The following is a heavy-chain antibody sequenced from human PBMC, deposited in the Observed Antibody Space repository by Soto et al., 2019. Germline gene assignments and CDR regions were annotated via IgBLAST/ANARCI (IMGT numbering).Heavy chain of an antibody. CDR2: IYPGNSET. J-gene: IGHJ6*02. CDR3: AKEGGSAYCRMDV. Sequence: EVQLVQSGTEVKEPGESLKISCPGSGYSLSNIWINWVRQMPGKGLEWMGIIYPGNSETRYSPSFQGEVTISVDKSINTAFLEWSSLRASDTATYYCAKEGGSAYCRMDVGGQGTTVTVSS. D-gene: IGHD5-12*01. V-gene: IGHV5-51*03. CDR1: GYSLSNIW.